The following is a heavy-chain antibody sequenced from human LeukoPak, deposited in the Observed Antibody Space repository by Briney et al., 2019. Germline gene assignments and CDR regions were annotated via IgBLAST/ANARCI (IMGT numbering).Heavy chain of an antibody. J-gene: IGHJ4*02. D-gene: IGHD2-2*01. V-gene: IGHV3-23*01. CDR2: ISGSGGST. CDR3: AKDLGIVLVPAAPDFDY. Sequence: GGSLRLSCAASGFTFSTYAMSWVRQAPGKGLEWVSLISGSGGSTYYADSVKGRFTISRDNSKNTLFLQMNSLRAEDTAVYYCAKDLGIVLVPAAPDFDYWGQGTLVTVSS. CDR1: GFTFSTYA.